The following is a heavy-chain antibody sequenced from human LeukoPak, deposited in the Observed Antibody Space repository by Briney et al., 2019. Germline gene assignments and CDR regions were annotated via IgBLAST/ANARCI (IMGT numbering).Heavy chain of an antibody. CDR1: VFTFSNAW. CDR2: ISGTGDNT. Sequence: GGSLRLSCAASVFTFSNAWMSRVRQAPGKGLEWVSSISGTGDNTFYADSVKGRFTISRDNSKNTLYLHENSLRPEDSAVYYCTKASGYYYDYWGQGTLVTVSS. D-gene: IGHD3-22*01. CDR3: TKASGYYYDY. J-gene: IGHJ4*02. V-gene: IGHV3-23*01.